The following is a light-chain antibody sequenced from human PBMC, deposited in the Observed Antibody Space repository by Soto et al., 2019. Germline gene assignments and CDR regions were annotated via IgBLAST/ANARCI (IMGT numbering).Light chain of an antibody. J-gene: IGKJ1*01. CDR3: QQYGSSPWT. CDR2: GAS. CDR1: QSVNSNN. V-gene: IGKV3-20*01. Sequence: EIVLTQSPGTLSLSPGERAALSCRASQSVNSNNVAWYQQKPGQAPRLLIYGASTRVTGIPDRFRGSGSGTDFTLTINRLEPEDFAVYHCQQYGSSPWTFGQGTKVEIQ.